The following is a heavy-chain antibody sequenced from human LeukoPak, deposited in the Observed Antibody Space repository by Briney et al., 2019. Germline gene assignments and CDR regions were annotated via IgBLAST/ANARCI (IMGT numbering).Heavy chain of an antibody. V-gene: IGHV1-2*06. CDR2: INPNSGGT. Sequence: ASVKVSCKASGYTFTSYYMHWVRQTPGQGLEWMGRINPNSGGTNYAQKFQGRVTMTRDTSISTAYMELSRLRSDDTAVYYCARVPVSGSWSYYFDYWGQGTLVTVSS. J-gene: IGHJ4*02. CDR1: GYTFTSYY. D-gene: IGHD6-13*01. CDR3: ARVPVSGSWSYYFDY.